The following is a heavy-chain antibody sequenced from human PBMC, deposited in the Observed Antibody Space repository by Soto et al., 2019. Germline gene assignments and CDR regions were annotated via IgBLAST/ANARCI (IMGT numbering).Heavy chain of an antibody. CDR3: ATKRECSSPSCYYYYYGMDV. CDR2: IIPIFGTA. Sequence: QVQLVQSGAEVKKPGSSVKVSCKASGGTFSSYAISWVRQAPGQGLEWMGGIIPIFGTANYAQKFQGRVTITADESTSTAYMELSSLRCEDTAVYYCATKRECSSPSCYYYYYGMDVWGQGTTVTVSS. CDR1: GGTFSSYA. D-gene: IGHD2-2*01. J-gene: IGHJ6*02. V-gene: IGHV1-69*01.